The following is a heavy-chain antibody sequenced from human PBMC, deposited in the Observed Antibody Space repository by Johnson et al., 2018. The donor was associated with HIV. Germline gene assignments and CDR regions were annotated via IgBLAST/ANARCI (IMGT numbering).Heavy chain of an antibody. D-gene: IGHD3-16*01. V-gene: IGHV3-30*04. CDR2: ISYDGSNK. CDR1: GFTFSSYA. CDR3: AKDMGGVGVMLDNAFDI. J-gene: IGHJ3*02. Sequence: QVQLVESGGGVVQPGRSLRLSCAASGFTFSSYAMHWVRQAPGKGLEWVAVISYDGSNKYYAGSVKGRFTISRDNSKNTLYLQMNSLRAEDTALYYCAKDMGGVGVMLDNAFDIWGQGTMVTVSS.